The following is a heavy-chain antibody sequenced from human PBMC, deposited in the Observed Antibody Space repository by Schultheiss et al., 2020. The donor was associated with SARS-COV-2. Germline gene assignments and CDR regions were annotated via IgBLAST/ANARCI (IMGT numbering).Heavy chain of an antibody. Sequence: SETLSLTCAVYGGSFSGYYWSWIRQPPGKGLEWFGSIYYNGSTNYNPSLKSRVTISVDTSKNQFSLKLSSVTAADTAVYYCASRTVTTPSYYYYGMDVWGQGTTVTVSS. V-gene: IGHV4-59*01. CDR3: ASRTVTTPSYYYYGMDV. J-gene: IGHJ6*02. CDR2: IYYNGST. CDR1: GGSFSGYY. D-gene: IGHD4-17*01.